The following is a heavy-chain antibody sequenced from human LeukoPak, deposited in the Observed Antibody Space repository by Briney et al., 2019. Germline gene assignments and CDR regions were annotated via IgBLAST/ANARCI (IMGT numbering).Heavy chain of an antibody. J-gene: IGHJ6*03. CDR3: ARAILRGDYYYYMDV. V-gene: IGHV1-69*13. CDR1: GGTFSSYA. CDR2: IIPIFGTA. D-gene: IGHD2/OR15-2a*01. Sequence: GASVKVSCKASGGTFSSYAISWVRQAPGQGLEWMGAIIPIFGTANYAQKFQGRVTITADESTSTAYMELSSLRSEDTAVYYCARAILRGDYYYYMDVWGKGTTVTISS.